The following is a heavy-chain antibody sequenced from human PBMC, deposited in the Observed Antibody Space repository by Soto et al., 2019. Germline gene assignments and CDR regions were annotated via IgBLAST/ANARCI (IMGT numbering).Heavy chain of an antibody. J-gene: IGHJ4*02. D-gene: IGHD3-22*01. CDR2: IWYDGSNK. CDR1: GFTFSSYG. Sequence: GSLRLSCAASGFTFSSYGMHWVRQAPGKGLEWVAVIWYDGSNKYYADSVKGRFTISRDNSKNTLYLRMNSLRAEDTAVYYCARDPELYYYDSSGLDWGQGTLVTVSS. CDR3: ARDPELYYYDSSGLD. V-gene: IGHV3-33*01.